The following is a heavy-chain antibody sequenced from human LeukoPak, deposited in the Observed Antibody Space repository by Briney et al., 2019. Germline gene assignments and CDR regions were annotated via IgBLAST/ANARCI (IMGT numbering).Heavy chain of an antibody. CDR3: AKDYSNYPDYYYYMDV. CDR1: GFTFSSYA. V-gene: IGHV3-23*01. D-gene: IGHD4-11*01. Sequence: GGSLRLSCAASGFTFSSYAMSWVRQAPGKGLEWVSAISGSGGSTYYADSVKGRFTISRDNSKNTLYLQMNSLRAEDTAVYYCAKDYSNYPDYYYYMDVWGKGTTVTVSS. J-gene: IGHJ6*03. CDR2: ISGSGGST.